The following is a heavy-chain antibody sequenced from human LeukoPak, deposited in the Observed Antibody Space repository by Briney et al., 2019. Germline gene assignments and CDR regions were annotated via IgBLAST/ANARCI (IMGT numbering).Heavy chain of an antibody. D-gene: IGHD1-1*01. Sequence: TVRLSCKASGGTFSSYTISWVPEAPGQGLEWLRRFIPILGIANYAPKFQGRVTITADKSTTTANLALSSLSCEAPAVFYCARDTLLVQLGYSLPPLDKSGQGTLVTVSS. V-gene: IGHV1-69*04. CDR1: GGTFSSYT. CDR3: ARDTLLVQLGYSLPPLDK. CDR2: FIPILGIA. J-gene: IGHJ4*02.